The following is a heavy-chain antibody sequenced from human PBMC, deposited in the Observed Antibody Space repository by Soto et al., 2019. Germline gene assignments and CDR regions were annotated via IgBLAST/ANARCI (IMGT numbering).Heavy chain of an antibody. V-gene: IGHV4-38-2*02. Sequence: ASETLSLTCTVSGYSISSGYHWAWIRQPPGKGLEWLGSVHYSGNTYYNPSLKSRLTISVDKSKNQFSLNMSSVTAADTAVYYCAGQDRLVAEGRWFDPWGQGTLVTVSS. CDR3: AGQDRLVAEGRWFDP. J-gene: IGHJ5*02. D-gene: IGHD2-15*01. CDR1: GYSISSGYH. CDR2: VHYSGNT.